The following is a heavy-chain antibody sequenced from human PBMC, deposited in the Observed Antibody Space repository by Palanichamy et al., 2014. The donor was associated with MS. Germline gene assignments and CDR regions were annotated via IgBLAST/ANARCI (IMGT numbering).Heavy chain of an antibody. V-gene: IGHV3-30*18. CDR3: AKDIYRDNYFHF. Sequence: QVRLVESGGGVVQPGRSLRLSCAASGFTFSTYDMHWVRQAPGKGLEWVAVISSDGNNKYYADSVKGRFTVSRDNAKNTLYLQMNSLRAEDTALYYCAKDIYRDNYFHFWGQGTLVTVSS. CDR1: GFTFSTYD. D-gene: IGHD3-16*02. J-gene: IGHJ4*02. CDR2: ISSDGNNK.